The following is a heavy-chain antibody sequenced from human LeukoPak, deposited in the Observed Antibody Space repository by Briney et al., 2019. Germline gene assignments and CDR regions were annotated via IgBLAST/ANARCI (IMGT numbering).Heavy chain of an antibody. J-gene: IGHJ4*02. Sequence: GGSLRLSCAASGFTVSSYAMHWVRQPIGKGLEWVSALGIAGGTFYPGSVKGRFTISRENARNSLYLQMNSLRAEDTAMYYCARQMQSHGNFDSWGQGTLVTVSS. V-gene: IGHV3-13*01. CDR3: ARQMQSHGNFDS. CDR2: LGIAGGT. D-gene: IGHD1-26*01. CDR1: GFTVSSYA.